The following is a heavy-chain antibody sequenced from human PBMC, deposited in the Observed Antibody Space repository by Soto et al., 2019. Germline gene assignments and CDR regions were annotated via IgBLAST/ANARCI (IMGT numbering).Heavy chain of an antibody. J-gene: IGHJ1*01. CDR2: ISGSGGST. D-gene: IGHD2-2*01. V-gene: IGHV3-23*01. Sequence: GSLRISCAASGFTVSSYAMSWVRQATRKGLEWVSAISGSGGSTYYADSVKGRFTISRDNSKNTLYLQMNSLRAEDTAVYYCAKNNVVPAAIEYFQHWGQGTLVTVSS. CDR3: AKNNVVPAAIEYFQH. CDR1: GFTVSSYA.